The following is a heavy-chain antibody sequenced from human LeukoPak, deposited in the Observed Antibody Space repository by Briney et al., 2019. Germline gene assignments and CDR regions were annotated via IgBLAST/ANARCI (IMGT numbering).Heavy chain of an antibody. D-gene: IGHD4-17*01. CDR3: ARDRDYGDYNTQDLFVY. V-gene: IGHV1-18*01. CDR1: GYTFTNFG. J-gene: IGHJ4*02. Sequence: ASVKVSCTASGYTFTNFGISWVRQAPRQGLEWMGWISAYNGNTNYAQRLQGRVTMTTDTSTSTAYMELRSLRSDDTAVYYCARDRDYGDYNTQDLFVYWGQGTLVTVSS. CDR2: ISAYNGNT.